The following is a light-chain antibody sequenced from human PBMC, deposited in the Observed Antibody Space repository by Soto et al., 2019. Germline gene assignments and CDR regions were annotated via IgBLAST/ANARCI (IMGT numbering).Light chain of an antibody. CDR2: WAS. CDR1: QSVLFSSNNKNY. Sequence: DIVMTQSPDSLAVSLGERATINCKSSQSVLFSSNNKNYLAWYQQKPGQPPKLLIYWASTREFGVPDRFSGSVSGTDFTLTISSLQAEDVAVYYCQHYYSIPYTFGQGTKLEIK. CDR3: QHYYSIPYT. V-gene: IGKV4-1*01. J-gene: IGKJ2*01.